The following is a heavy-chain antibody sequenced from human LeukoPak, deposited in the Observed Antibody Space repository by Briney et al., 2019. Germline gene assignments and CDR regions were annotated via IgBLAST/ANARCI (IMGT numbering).Heavy chain of an antibody. J-gene: IGHJ6*02. CDR2: INPNSGGT. V-gene: IGHV1-2*02. Sequence: ASVTVSCKASGYTFTCYYMHWVRQAPGQGLEWMGWINPNSGGTNYAQKFQGRVTMTRDTSISTAYMELSRLRSDDTAVYYCARWSSRFGEPYYYYGMDVWGQGTTVTVSS. CDR3: ARWSSRFGEPYYYYGMDV. CDR1: GYTFTCYY. D-gene: IGHD3-10*02.